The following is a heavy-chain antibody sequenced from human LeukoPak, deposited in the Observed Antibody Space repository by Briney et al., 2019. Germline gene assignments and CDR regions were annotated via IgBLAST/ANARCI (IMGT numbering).Heavy chain of an antibody. Sequence: PGGSLRLSCAASGFTFSSYSMNWVRQTPGRGLEWVSEISGSGGSTYYADSVKGRFTISRDNSKNTLYLQMNSLRVEDTAVYYCAKGYDFWRGSPCDIWGQGTVVTVSS. V-gene: IGHV3-23*01. CDR3: AKGYDFWRGSPCDI. J-gene: IGHJ3*02. D-gene: IGHD3-3*01. CDR2: ISGSGGST. CDR1: GFTFSSYS.